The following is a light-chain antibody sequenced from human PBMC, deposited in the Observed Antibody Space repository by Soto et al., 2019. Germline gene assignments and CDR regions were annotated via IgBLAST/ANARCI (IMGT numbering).Light chain of an antibody. V-gene: IGLV2-8*01. CDR2: EVS. Sequence: QSALTQPPSASGSPGQSVTISCTGTSSHVGGYKYVSWYQQHPGKAPKLMIYEVSKRPSGVPDRFSGSKSGNTASLTVSGLQAEDEADYYCSSYAGSNTDYVFGTGTKVTVL. CDR1: SSHVGGYKY. J-gene: IGLJ1*01. CDR3: SSYAGSNTDYV.